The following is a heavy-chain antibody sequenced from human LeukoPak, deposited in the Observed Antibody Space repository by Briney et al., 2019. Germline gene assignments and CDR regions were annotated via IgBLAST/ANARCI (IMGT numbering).Heavy chain of an antibody. CDR1: GGSISSYY. CDR2: IYYSGST. D-gene: IGHD3-22*01. Sequence: PSETLSLTCTVSGGSISSYYWSWIRQPPGKGLEWIGYIYYSGSTNYNPSLKSRVTISVDTSKNQFSLKLSSVTAADTAVYYCARETYYYDSSGYQNGPFDYWGQGTLVTVSS. V-gene: IGHV4-59*01. J-gene: IGHJ4*02. CDR3: ARETYYYDSSGYQNGPFDY.